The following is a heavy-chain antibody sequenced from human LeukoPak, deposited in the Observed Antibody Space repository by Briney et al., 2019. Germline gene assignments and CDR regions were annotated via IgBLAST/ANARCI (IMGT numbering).Heavy chain of an antibody. CDR2: INSDGSKI. CDR3: ARICSGTGCLISA. D-gene: IGHD2-2*01. J-gene: IGHJ4*02. CDR1: GFTLSRYW. V-gene: IGHV3-74*01. Sequence: GGSLRLSCAASGFTLSRYWMHWVRQAPGEGLVWVSRINSDGSKIDHADFAKGRFTISRDNVENTVHLQMSSLRAEDTALYYCARICSGTGCLISAWGQGTLVTVSS.